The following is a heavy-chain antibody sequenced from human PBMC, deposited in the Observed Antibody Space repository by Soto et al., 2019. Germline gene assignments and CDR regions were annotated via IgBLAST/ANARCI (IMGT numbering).Heavy chain of an antibody. CDR3: AKATRLLEDFDY. V-gene: IGHV3-23*01. CDR1: GFTFSSYA. CDR2: ISGSGDRT. J-gene: IGHJ4*02. Sequence: GGSLRLSCAASGFTFSSYAMSWVRQAPGKGLEWVSTISGSGDRTYYADSVKGRFTISRDNSKNTLCLQVTSLRAEDTGIYHGAKATRLLEDFDYWGQGDLVTVSS.